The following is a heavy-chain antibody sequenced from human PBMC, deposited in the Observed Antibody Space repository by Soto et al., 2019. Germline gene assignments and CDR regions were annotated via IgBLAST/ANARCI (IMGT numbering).Heavy chain of an antibody. CDR3: ARDPTWISQDPDYYGSGSHSNWFDP. CDR2: INPSGGST. D-gene: IGHD3-10*01. V-gene: IGHV1-46*01. J-gene: IGHJ5*02. Sequence: ASVKVSCKASGYTFTSYYMHWVRQAPGQGLEWMGIINPSGGSTSYAQKFQGRVTMTRDTSTSTVYMELSSLRSEDTAVYYCARDPTWISQDPDYYGSGSHSNWFDPWGQGTLVTVSS. CDR1: GYTFTSYY.